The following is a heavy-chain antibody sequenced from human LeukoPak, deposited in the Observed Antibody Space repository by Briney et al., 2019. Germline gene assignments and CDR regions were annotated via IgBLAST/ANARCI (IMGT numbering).Heavy chain of an antibody. V-gene: IGHV3-23*01. J-gene: IGHJ6*03. CDR2: ISGSGGST. CDR1: GFTFSSYA. CDR3: AKMGPPGGSYYYYYMDV. Sequence: GGSLRLSCAASGFTFSSYAVSWVRQAPGKGLEWVSAISGSGGSTYYADSVKGRFTVSRDNSKNTLYLQMNSLRVEDTALYYCAKMGPPGGSYYYYYMDVWGKGTTVTVSS. D-gene: IGHD3-16*01.